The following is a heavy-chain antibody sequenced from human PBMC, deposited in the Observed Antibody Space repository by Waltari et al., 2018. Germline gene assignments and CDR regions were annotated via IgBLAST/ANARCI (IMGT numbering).Heavy chain of an antibody. CDR3: ARDLDGDSNFDY. V-gene: IGHV3-72*01. D-gene: IGHD4-17*01. CDR1: GFPFRDSD. J-gene: IGHJ4*02. CDR2: TRNKARSYTT. Sequence: EVQLVESGGGLVQPGGSLRLSCAASGFPFRDSDMDWVRQAPEKGLEWVGRTRNKARSYTTEYAASVKGRFTISRDDSKNSLYLHMNSLKMEDTAVYYCARDLDGDSNFDYWGQGTLVTVSS.